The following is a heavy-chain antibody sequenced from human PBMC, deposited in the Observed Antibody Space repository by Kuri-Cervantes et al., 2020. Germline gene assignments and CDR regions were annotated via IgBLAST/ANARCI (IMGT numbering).Heavy chain of an antibody. V-gene: IGHV1-58*01. CDR1: GFTFTSSA. J-gene: IGHJ4*02. D-gene: IGHD6-19*01. CDR2: IVVGSGNT. Sequence: SVKVSCKASGFTFTSSAVQWVRQARGQRLEWIGWIVVGSGNTNYAQKFQERVTITRDMSASTAYMELSSLRSEDTAVYYCARTRAVALFIPDYWGQGTLVTVSS. CDR3: ARTRAVALFIPDY.